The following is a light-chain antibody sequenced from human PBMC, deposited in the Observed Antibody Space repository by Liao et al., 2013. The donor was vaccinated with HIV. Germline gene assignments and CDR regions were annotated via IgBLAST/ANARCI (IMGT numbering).Light chain of an antibody. CDR2: QDN. Sequence: SYELTQSPSVSVSPGQTASITCSGDQLGDRDASWYQQKPGQSPVLVIYQDNKRPSGIPERFSGSNYGNTATLTISGTQAMDEADYYCQAWDSSTAVFGAGTKVTVL. CDR3: QAWDSSTAV. J-gene: IGLJ1*01. V-gene: IGLV3-1*01. CDR1: QLGDRD.